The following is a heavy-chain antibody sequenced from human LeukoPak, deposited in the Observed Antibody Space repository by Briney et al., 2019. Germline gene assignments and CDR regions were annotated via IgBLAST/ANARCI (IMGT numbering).Heavy chain of an antibody. J-gene: IGHJ3*02. CDR2: INAGNGNT. CDR3: AGHYYDSSEAFDI. V-gene: IGHV1-3*01. CDR1: GGTFSSYA. D-gene: IGHD3-22*01. Sequence: ASVKVSCKASGGTFSSYALGSVRQAPGQGLEWMGWINAGNGNTKYSQKFQGRVTITRDTSASTAYMELSSLRSEDTAVYYCAGHYYDSSEAFDIWGQGTMVTVSS.